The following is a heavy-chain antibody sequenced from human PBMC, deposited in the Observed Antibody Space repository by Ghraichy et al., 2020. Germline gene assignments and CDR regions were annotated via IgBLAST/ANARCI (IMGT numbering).Heavy chain of an antibody. CDR1: GGSIRNNFDY. J-gene: IGHJ4*02. Sequence: SETLSLTCAVSGGSIRNNFDYWGWIRQPPGKGLEWIGSIYYSGSTHYNPSLRSRVTISVDTFRNQFSLHLNSVNAADTAVYYCARNSSGRDYFDLWGQGTRVTVSS. D-gene: IGHD6-19*01. V-gene: IGHV4-39*01. CDR3: ARNSSGRDYFDL. CDR2: IYYSGST.